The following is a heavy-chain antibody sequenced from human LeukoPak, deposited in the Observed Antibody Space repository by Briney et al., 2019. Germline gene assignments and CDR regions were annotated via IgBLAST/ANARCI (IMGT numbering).Heavy chain of an antibody. V-gene: IGHV1-69*01. CDR2: IIPIFGTA. CDR3: ANDYRSGSFHDF. J-gene: IGHJ4*02. Sequence: SVKVSCKASGGTFSSYAISWGRQAPGQGLEWMGGIIPIFGTANYAQKFQGRVTITADESTSTAYMELSSLRSEDTAVYYCANDYRSGSFHDFWGQGTLVTVSS. D-gene: IGHD3-10*01. CDR1: GGTFSSYA.